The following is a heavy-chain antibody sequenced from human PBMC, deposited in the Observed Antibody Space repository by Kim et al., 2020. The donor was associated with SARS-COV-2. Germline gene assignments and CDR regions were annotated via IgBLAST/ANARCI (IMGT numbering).Heavy chain of an antibody. CDR3: ARDKPHITIYGVVIGHFDI. V-gene: IGHV3-48*03. D-gene: IGHD3-3*01. J-gene: IGHJ3*02. CDR2: ISSSGSTI. Sequence: GGSLRLSCAASGFTFSSYEMNWVRQAPGKGLEWVSYISSSGSTIYYADSVKGRFTISRDNAKNSLYLQMTSLRAEDTAVYYGARDKPHITIYGVVIGHFDIWGQGTMVTVSS. CDR1: GFTFSSYE.